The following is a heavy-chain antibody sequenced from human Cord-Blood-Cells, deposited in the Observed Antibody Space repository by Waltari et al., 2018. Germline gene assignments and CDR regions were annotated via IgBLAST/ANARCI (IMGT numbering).Heavy chain of an antibody. D-gene: IGHD2-2*01. V-gene: IGHV1-8*03. Sequence: QVQLVQSGAEVKKPGASVKVSCKASGYTFTSYDINWVRQATGQGLEWMGWMDPNSGRTGYAQKFRGRVTITRNTSRSTAYLELSSLRYEDTAVYYCARWPRGYCSSTSCYDYWGQGTLFTVSS. J-gene: IGHJ4*02. CDR3: ARWPRGYCSSTSCYDY. CDR2: MDPNSGRT. CDR1: GYTFTSYD.